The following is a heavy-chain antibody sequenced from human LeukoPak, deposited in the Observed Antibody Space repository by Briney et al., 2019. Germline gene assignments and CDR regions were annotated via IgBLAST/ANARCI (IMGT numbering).Heavy chain of an antibody. CDR1: GGSFSGYY. J-gene: IGHJ3*02. V-gene: IGHV4-34*01. CDR2: INHSGST. D-gene: IGHD5-12*01. CDR3: ASSGNDAFDI. Sequence: SETLSLTCAVYGGSFSGYYWSWIRQPPGKGLEWIGEINHSGSTNYNSSLKSRVTISVDTSKNQFSLKLSSVTAADTAVYYCASSGNDAFDIWGQGTVVTVSS.